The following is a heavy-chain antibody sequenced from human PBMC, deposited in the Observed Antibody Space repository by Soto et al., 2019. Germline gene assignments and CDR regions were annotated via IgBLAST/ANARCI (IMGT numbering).Heavy chain of an antibody. J-gene: IGHJ4*02. CDR1: GGTFSNYA. D-gene: IGHD4-4*01. CDR2: IIPIFGKA. CDR3: ARDGGVYDYSPFDY. Sequence: QVQLVQSGAEVKKPGSSVKVSCKASGGTFSNYAISWVRQAPGQGLEWMGGIIPIFGKADYAQKFQGRVTITADESTSTADMEMSSLRSEDTAVYYCARDGGVYDYSPFDYWGQGTLVTVSS. V-gene: IGHV1-69*12.